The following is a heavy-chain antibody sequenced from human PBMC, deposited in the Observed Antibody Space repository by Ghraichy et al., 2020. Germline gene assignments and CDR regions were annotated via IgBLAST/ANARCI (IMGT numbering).Heavy chain of an antibody. D-gene: IGHD5-12*01. Sequence: LSLTCAASGFTFNTYWMSWVRQAPGKGLEWVANINQDGSAIHYVDSVKGRFTISTDNANNSLYLQLNSLRAEDTALYYCARDKGGYVPFDYWGQGTLVTVSS. CDR2: INQDGSAI. CDR1: GFTFNTYW. J-gene: IGHJ4*02. V-gene: IGHV3-7*03. CDR3: ARDKGGYVPFDY.